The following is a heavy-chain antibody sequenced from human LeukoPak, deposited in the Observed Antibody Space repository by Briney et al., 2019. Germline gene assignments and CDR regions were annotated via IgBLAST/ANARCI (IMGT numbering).Heavy chain of an antibody. V-gene: IGHV4-39*01. D-gene: IGHD6-19*01. Sequence: SETLSLTCTVSGGSISDSTYYWAWIRQPPGKGLEWIGYIYVGGSTYYNPSLKSRVTISVDTSKNEFSLKLTSVTAADTAFYYCATPGRIAVAGQFDYWGQGTLVTVSS. CDR2: IYVGGST. J-gene: IGHJ4*02. CDR3: ATPGRIAVAGQFDY. CDR1: GGSISDSTYY.